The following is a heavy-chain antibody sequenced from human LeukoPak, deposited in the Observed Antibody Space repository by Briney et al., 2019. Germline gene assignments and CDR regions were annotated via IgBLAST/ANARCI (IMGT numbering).Heavy chain of an antibody. V-gene: IGHV3-66*01. CDR2: IYSDGSP. D-gene: IGHD1-1*01. CDR3: VREKKGTITDFDY. CDR1: GFTVSSNY. Sequence: PGGSLRLSCAASGFTVSSNYMSWVRQSPGKGLEWVSFIYSDGSPYYADSVKGRFTISRDNSKNTLFLQMNSLRAEDTAVYYCVREKKGTITDFDYWGQGTLVTVSS. J-gene: IGHJ4*02.